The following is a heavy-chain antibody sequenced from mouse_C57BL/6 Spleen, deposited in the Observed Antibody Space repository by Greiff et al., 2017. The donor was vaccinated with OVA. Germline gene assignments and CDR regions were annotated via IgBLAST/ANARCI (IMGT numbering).Heavy chain of an antibody. J-gene: IGHJ2*01. CDR3: ARDLGNYGDY. CDR1: GFTFSDYY. D-gene: IGHD2-1*01. V-gene: IGHV5-16*01. CDR2: INYDGSST. Sequence: EVKLMESEGGLVQPGSSMKLSCTASGFTFSDYYMAWVRQVPEKGLEWVANINYDGSSTYYLDSLKSRFIISRDNAKNILYLQMSSLKSEDTATYYCARDLGNYGDYWGQGTTLTVSS.